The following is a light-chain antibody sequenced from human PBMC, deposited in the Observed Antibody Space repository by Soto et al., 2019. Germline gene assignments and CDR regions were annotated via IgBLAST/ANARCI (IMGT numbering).Light chain of an antibody. V-gene: IGKV1-13*02. Sequence: AIQLTQSPSSLSASVGDRVTITCRASQGISSALAWYQQKPGKAPKLLIYDASRLESGVPSRFSGSGSGTDFTLTIISLQPEYFATYYCQQFNSYPTFGGGTKVEIK. J-gene: IGKJ4*01. CDR3: QQFNSYPT. CDR2: DAS. CDR1: QGISSA.